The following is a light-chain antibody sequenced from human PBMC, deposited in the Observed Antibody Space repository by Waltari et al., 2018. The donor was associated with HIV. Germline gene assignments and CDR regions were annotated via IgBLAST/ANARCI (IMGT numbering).Light chain of an antibody. J-gene: IGLJ2*01. CDR2: RGG. CDR1: LDDRL. CDR3: QSTFGTGTTR. V-gene: IGLV3-25*03. Sequence: SYELTQPPSVSVSPGQTAKMTCSGLDDRLGAWYQLTPAQAPSRIIFRGGQRPSWIQARGSGSRSGARLTLTSSGVQDDDEAEYGCQSTFGTGTTRFGAGTLLTVL.